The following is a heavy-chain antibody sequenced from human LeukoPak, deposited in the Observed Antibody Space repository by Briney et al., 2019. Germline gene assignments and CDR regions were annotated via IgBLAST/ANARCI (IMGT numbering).Heavy chain of an antibody. CDR2: INSDGSST. CDR1: GFTFSTYW. CDR3: ARVVQNYYYYMDV. J-gene: IGHJ6*03. D-gene: IGHD2-15*01. Sequence: GGSLRLSCAASGFTFSTYWMHWVRQAPGKGLVWVSRINSDGSSTTYADSVKGRFTISRDNAKNTLYLQMNSLRAEDTALYYCARVVQNYYYYMDVWGKGTTVTVSS. V-gene: IGHV3-74*01.